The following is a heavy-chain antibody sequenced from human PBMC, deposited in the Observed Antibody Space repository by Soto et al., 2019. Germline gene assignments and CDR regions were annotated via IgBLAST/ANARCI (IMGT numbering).Heavy chain of an antibody. CDR3: AKDSRAKCFYGSASEY. D-gene: IGHD3-10*01. CDR2: IYGSDTGT. Sequence: PGGSLGLSCAASGFTFSTYTMNWVRQAPGKGLEWVSGIYGSDTGTYYADSVKGRFTISRDNSKNLLFLQMNSVRAEDTAVYYCAKDSRAKCFYGSASEYWGQGTLVTISS. J-gene: IGHJ4*02. CDR1: GFTFSTYT. V-gene: IGHV3-23*01.